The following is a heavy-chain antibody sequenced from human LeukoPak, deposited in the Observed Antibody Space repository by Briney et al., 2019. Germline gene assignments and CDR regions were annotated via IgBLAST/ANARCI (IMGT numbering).Heavy chain of an antibody. J-gene: IGHJ4*02. V-gene: IGHV4-30-2*06. CDR2: IYHSGST. CDR3: ARGFYSRIDY. Sequence: SETLSLTCTVSGGSISSGGYYWSWIRQSPGKGLEWIGYIYHSGSTYYNPSLKSRVTISVDRSKNQFSLKLSSVTAADTAVYYCARGFYSRIDYWGQGTLVTVSS. CDR1: GGSISSGGYY. D-gene: IGHD6-13*01.